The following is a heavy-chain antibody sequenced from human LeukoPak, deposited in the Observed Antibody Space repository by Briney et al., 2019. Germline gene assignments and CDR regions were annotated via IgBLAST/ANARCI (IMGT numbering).Heavy chain of an antibody. J-gene: IGHJ3*02. V-gene: IGHV3-74*01. CDR3: ARGERHAFDI. Sequence: PGGSLRLSCAASGFTLSSYWMHWVRQVPGKWLVWVSRINSDGSRTSDADSVKGRFTISRDNAKNTLYLQMNSLRAEDTAVYYCARGERHAFDIWGQGTMVTVSS. CDR2: INSDGSRT. CDR1: GFTLSSYW.